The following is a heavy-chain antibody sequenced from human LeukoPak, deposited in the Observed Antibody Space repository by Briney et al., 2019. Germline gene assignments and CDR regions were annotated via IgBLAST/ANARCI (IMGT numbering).Heavy chain of an antibody. D-gene: IGHD6-13*01. Sequence: SETLSLTCAVYGGSFSGYYWSWIRQPPGKGLEWTGEINHSGSTNYNPSLKSRVTISVDTSKNQFSLKLSSVTAADTAVYYCARATKRNGYPGQQRWFDPWGQGTLVTVSS. J-gene: IGHJ5*02. V-gene: IGHV4-34*01. CDR3: ARATKRNGYPGQQRWFDP. CDR1: GGSFSGYY. CDR2: INHSGST.